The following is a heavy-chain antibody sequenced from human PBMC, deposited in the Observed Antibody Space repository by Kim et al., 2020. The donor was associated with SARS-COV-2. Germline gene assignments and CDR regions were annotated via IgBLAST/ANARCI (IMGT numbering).Heavy chain of an antibody. CDR3: ARVGHYSYAVDV. CDR1: GYRFTDYA. V-gene: IGHV1-3*01. Sequence: ASVKVSCKASGYRFTDYAMHWVRQAPGQRLEWMGWINADNGKSQYSQKFQGRVTITRDTSATTADMELSSLRSEVTAIYYCARVGHYSYAVDVWGQGTTVTVSS. CDR2: INADNGKS. J-gene: IGHJ6*02. D-gene: IGHD3-10*01.